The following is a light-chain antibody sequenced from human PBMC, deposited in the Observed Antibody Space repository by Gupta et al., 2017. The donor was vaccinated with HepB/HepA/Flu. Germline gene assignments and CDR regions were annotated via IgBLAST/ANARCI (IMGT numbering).Light chain of an antibody. CDR3: MQALESPRT. CDR1: QSLVHSNGYNY. Sequence: DIVMTQSPLSLPVTPREPASISCSSSQSLVHSNGYNYLDWYLQKPGQSPQLLIYLGSNRASGVPDRFSGSGSGADFTLTISRVEADDVGVYYCMQALESPRTFGQGTKLEIK. J-gene: IGKJ2*02. V-gene: IGKV2-28*01. CDR2: LGS.